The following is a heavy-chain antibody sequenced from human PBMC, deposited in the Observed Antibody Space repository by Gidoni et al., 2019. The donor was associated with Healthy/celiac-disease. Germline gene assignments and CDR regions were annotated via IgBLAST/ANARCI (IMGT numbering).Heavy chain of an antibody. J-gene: IGHJ6*02. D-gene: IGHD5-18*01. V-gene: IGHV1-69*04. Sequence: SWVRQAPGQGLEWMGRIIPILGIANYAQKFQGRVTITADKSTSTAYMELSSLRSEDTAVYYCVRDRSVDTAMVYYYYYGMDVWGQGTTVTVSS. CDR2: IIPILGIA. CDR3: VRDRSVDTAMVYYYYYGMDV.